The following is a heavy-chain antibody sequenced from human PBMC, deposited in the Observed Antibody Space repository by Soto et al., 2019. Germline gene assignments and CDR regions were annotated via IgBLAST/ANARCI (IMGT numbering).Heavy chain of an antibody. J-gene: IGHJ6*02. CDR1: GYTFTSYA. CDR2: INAGNGNT. Sequence: GASVKVSRKASGYTFTSYAIDWVRQAPGQRLEWMGWINAGNGNTKYSHKFQGRVTITRDTSASTAYMELSRLRSDDTAVYYCARDYYDSSGYSTNYYGMDVWGQGTTVTVSS. V-gene: IGHV1-3*01. D-gene: IGHD3-22*01. CDR3: ARDYYDSSGYSTNYYGMDV.